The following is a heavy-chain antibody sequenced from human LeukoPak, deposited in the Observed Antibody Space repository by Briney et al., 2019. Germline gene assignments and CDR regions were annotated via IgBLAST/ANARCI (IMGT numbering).Heavy chain of an antibody. Sequence: SRTLSLTCAFSGDSVSSNDDAWNWIRQSPSRGLEWLGRTFYRSKWYYDSAVSVKSRITINPDTSKNQFSLQLNSVTPEDTAVYYCARENTLVRGTRNPFDYWGRGTLVTVSS. CDR1: GDSVSSNDDA. CDR3: ARENTLVRGTRNPFDY. J-gene: IGHJ4*02. CDR2: TFYRSKWYY. D-gene: IGHD3-10*01. V-gene: IGHV6-1*01.